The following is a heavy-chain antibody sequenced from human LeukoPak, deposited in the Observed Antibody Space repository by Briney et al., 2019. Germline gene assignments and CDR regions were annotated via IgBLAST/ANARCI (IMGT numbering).Heavy chain of an antibody. J-gene: IGHJ4*02. Sequence: GGSLTLSCAASGFTDSSNYMSWVRHAPGKGLEWVSVIFSGGSTYYADSVKGRFTISRDNSKNTLYLQMNSLRAEHTAVYYCARGYVQGNWGQGTLVTVSS. CDR1: GFTDSSNY. CDR3: ARGYVQGN. V-gene: IGHV3-66*01. D-gene: IGHD3-10*02. CDR2: IFSGGST.